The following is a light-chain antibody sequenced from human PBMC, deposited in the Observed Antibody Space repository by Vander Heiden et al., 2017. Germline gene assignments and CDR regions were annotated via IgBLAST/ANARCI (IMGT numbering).Light chain of an antibody. J-gene: IGKJ2*02. CDR3: MQHTHWPRT. V-gene: IGKV2-30*01. CDR2: RVS. CDR1: QSLVSGDGHTY. Sequence: DVVMTQSPLSLPVTLGQPASISCRSSQSLVSGDGHTYVNWFHQRPGQSPRRLVYRVSIRDSGVPDRFSGSGSGNDFTLKISRVEAEDIGLYYCMQHTHWPRTFGQGTKLEI.